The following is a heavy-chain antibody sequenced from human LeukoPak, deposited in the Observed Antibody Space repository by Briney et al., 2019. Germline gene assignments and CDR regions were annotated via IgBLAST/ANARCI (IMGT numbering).Heavy chain of an antibody. CDR2: ISAYNGNT. Sequence: GASVKVSCKACGYTFTSYGISWVRQAPGQGLEWMGWISAYNGNTNYAQKLQGRVTMTTDTSTSTAYMELRSLKSDDTAVYYCARGYRLTGTTPSNWFDPWGQGTLVTVSS. CDR3: ARGYRLTGTTPSNWFDP. J-gene: IGHJ5*02. CDR1: GYTFTSYG. V-gene: IGHV1-18*01. D-gene: IGHD1-7*01.